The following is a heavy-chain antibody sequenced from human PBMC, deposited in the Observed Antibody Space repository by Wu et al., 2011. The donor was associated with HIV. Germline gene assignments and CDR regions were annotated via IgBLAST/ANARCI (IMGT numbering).Heavy chain of an antibody. CDR2: IIPIFETT. CDR3: ARISLGYRTYPYYFYGMD. J-gene: IGHJ6*01. V-gene: IGHV1-69*18. D-gene: IGHD5-18*01. Sequence: QVQLVQSGAEVKKPGASVEVSCKASGGTFSNYAITWVRQAPGQGLEWMGRIIPIFETTNYARKFQGRVTITAYESTSTAYMEMRSLRSEDMAVYYCARISLGYRTYPYYFYGMD. CDR1: GGTFSNYA.